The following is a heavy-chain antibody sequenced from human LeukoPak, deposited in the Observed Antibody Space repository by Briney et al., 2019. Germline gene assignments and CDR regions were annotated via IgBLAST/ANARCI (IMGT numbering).Heavy chain of an antibody. J-gene: IGHJ4*02. CDR2: ISSSGSTI. V-gene: IGHV3-48*04. D-gene: IGHD5-12*01. CDR1: GFTFSSYG. CDR3: ASQNVDKEYY. Sequence: PGGSLRLSCAASGFTFSSYGMHWVRQAPGKGLEWVSYISSSGSTIYYADSVKGRFTISRDNAKNSLYLQMNSLRAEDTAVYYCASQNVDKEYYWGQGTLVTVSS.